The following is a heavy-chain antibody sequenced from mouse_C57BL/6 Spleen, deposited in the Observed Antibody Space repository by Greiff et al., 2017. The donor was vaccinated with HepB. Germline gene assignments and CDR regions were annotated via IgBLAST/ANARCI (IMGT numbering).Heavy chain of an antibody. CDR3: ARGNYDYDVPFDY. V-gene: IGHV2-9-1*01. Sequence: QVQLQQSGPGLVAPSQSLSITCTVSGFSLTSYAISWVRQPPGKGLEWLGVIWTGGGTNYNSALKSRLSISKDNSKSQVFLKMNSLQTDDTARYYCARGNYDYDVPFDYWGQGTTLTVSS. CDR2: IWTGGGT. D-gene: IGHD2-4*01. CDR1: GFSLTSYA. J-gene: IGHJ2*01.